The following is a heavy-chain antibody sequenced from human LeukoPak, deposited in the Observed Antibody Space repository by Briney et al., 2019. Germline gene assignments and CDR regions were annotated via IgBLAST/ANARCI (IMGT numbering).Heavy chain of an antibody. V-gene: IGHV1-8*01. CDR1: GYTFTNDD. CDR3: ARSASGTGYTA. J-gene: IGHJ4*02. D-gene: IGHD3-9*01. CDR2: VNSNSGNT. Sequence: ASVKVSCKASGYTFTNDDISWVRQATGQGLEWIGKVNSNSGNTGYAQKFQGRVTMTRSTSVSTVHMELNSLTSEDTAAYFCARSASGTGYTAWGQGTLVTVSS.